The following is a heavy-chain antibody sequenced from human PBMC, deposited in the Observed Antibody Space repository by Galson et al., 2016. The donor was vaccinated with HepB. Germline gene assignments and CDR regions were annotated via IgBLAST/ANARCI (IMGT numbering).Heavy chain of an antibody. CDR3: ARDDHYGVYFDH. D-gene: IGHD3-16*01. CDR2: IWFDGWNK. V-gene: IGHV3-33*01. CDR1: GFTFSNYG. Sequence: SLRLSCAGSGFTFSNYGMHWVRQAPGKGLEWVSNIWFDGWNKYYGDSVKGRFTISRDNSKNTLYLQMNSLRAGDTAVYYCARDDHYGVYFDHWGQGTLVTVSS. J-gene: IGHJ4*02.